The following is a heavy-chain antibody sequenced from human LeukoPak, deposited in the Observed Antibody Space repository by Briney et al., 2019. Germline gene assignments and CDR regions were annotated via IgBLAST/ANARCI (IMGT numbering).Heavy chain of an antibody. V-gene: IGHV3-48*01. CDR2: ISSSSSTI. Sequence: GGSLRLSCAASGFTFSSYSMNWVRQAPGKGLEWVSHISSSSSTIYYADSVKGRFTISRDNAKNSLYLQMNSLRAEDTAVYYCARDTGFWSGFKFDPWGQGTLVTVSS. CDR1: GFTFSSYS. J-gene: IGHJ5*02. CDR3: ARDTGFWSGFKFDP. D-gene: IGHD3-3*01.